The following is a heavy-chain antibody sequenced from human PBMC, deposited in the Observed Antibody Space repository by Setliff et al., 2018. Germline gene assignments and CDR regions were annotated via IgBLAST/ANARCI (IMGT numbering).Heavy chain of an antibody. CDR2: IIPMFGTP. D-gene: IGHD2-15*01. CDR1: GDSFNNYA. CDR3: ARSPAVLGIVYLDP. V-gene: IGHV1-69*05. Sequence: WASVKVSCKASGDSFNNYAISWVRQAPGQGLEWMGGIIPMFGTPAYAQKFQDRVTITTDESTSTAYMELDSLRSEDTAVYYCARSPAVLGIVYLDPWGQGTLVTVSS. J-gene: IGHJ5*02.